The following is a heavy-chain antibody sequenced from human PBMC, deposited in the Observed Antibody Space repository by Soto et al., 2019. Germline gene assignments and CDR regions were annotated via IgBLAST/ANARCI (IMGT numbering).Heavy chain of an antibody. D-gene: IGHD5-12*01. Sequence: ASVKVSCKASGYTFTRSGISWVRQAPGQGLEWMGWISTYNGDTNYAQTFQGRVTMTTDTSTSTVHMEVRSLRSDDTAVYYCAREGVAPYYYYGMDVWGQGTPVTVPS. J-gene: IGHJ6*02. CDR1: GYTFTRSG. V-gene: IGHV1-18*01. CDR3: AREGVAPYYYYGMDV. CDR2: ISTYNGDT.